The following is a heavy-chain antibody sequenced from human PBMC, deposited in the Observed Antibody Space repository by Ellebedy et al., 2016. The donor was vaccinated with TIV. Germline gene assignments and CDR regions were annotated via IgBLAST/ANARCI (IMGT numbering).Heavy chain of an antibody. CDR3: AKDRYNGRERWFDP. Sequence: PGGSLRLSCAASGFPFNDAWINWVRQAPGKGLEWVAFISYDGINKYHTDSVKGRLTISRDNSNNTVYLQMNSLRPEDTAVYYCAKDRYNGRERWFDPWGQGTLVTVSS. V-gene: IGHV3-30*18. CDR2: ISYDGINK. D-gene: IGHD1-14*01. J-gene: IGHJ5*02. CDR1: GFPFNDAW.